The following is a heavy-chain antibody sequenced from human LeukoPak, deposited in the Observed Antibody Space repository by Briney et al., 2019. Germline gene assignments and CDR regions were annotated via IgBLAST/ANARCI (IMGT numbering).Heavy chain of an antibody. D-gene: IGHD6-13*01. V-gene: IGHV3-7*01. CDR1: GFSLSSYR. CDR2: IDQGGSVR. CDR3: ARDPESSSFDL. Sequence: GGSLRLSCAASGFSLSSYRMSWVRQTPEKGLEFVANIDQGGSVRNYMDSLKGRCTISRDNAKKSLYLEINSLRADDTAVYYCARDPESSSFDLWGRGALVTVSS. J-gene: IGHJ4*02.